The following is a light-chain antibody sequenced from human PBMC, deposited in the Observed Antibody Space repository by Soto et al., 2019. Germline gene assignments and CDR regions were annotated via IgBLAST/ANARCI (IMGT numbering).Light chain of an antibody. J-gene: IGKJ1*01. CDR2: KAS. CDR3: QQYNDNWT. CDR1: QSISSW. V-gene: IGKV1-5*03. Sequence: DIQMTQSPSTLSASVGDRVTITCRASQSISSWLARYQQKPGTAPKLLIYKASTLQSGVPSRFSGSGSGTEFTLTISSLQPDDSANYDCQQYNDNWTFGQGTKVE.